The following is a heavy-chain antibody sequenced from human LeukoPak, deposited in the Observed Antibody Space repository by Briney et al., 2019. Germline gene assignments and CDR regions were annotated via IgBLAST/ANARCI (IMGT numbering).Heavy chain of an antibody. V-gene: IGHV1-18*01. D-gene: IGHD2-15*01. Sequence: ASVKVSCKASGYTFTSYGISWVRQAPGQGLEWMGWISAYNGNTNSAQKLQGRVTMTTDTSTGIAYMELRSLRSDDTAVYYCARDSELRYCSGGSCSFDYWGQGTLVTVSS. CDR2: ISAYNGNT. CDR3: ARDSELRYCSGGSCSFDY. J-gene: IGHJ4*02. CDR1: GYTFTSYG.